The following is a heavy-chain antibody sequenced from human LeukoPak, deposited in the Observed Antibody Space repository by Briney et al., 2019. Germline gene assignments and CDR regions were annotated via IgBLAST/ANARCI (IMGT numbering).Heavy chain of an antibody. D-gene: IGHD3-9*01. CDR1: GYIFTDHA. V-gene: IGHV1-2*02. Sequence: ASVKVSCKASGYIFTDHALNWVRQAPGQGPEWMGWINPNTGGTNYAQKFQGRVTMTRDTSISTAYMEVNRLRSDDTALYYCARGFDWLEYYFDYWGQGTLVTVSS. CDR3: ARGFDWLEYYFDY. CDR2: INPNTGGT. J-gene: IGHJ4*02.